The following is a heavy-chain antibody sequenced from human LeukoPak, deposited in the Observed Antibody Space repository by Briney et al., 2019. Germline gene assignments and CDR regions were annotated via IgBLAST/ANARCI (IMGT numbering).Heavy chain of an antibody. D-gene: IGHD2-15*01. CDR3: ARVPPHCSGGSCYFDY. Sequence: GGSLRLSXAASGFTFSDYYMSWIRQAPGKGLEWVSYISSSGSTIYYADSVKGRFTISRDNAKNSLYLQMNSLRAEDTAVYYCARVPPHCSGGSCYFDYWGQGTLVTVSS. CDR2: ISSSGSTI. J-gene: IGHJ4*02. CDR1: GFTFSDYY. V-gene: IGHV3-11*04.